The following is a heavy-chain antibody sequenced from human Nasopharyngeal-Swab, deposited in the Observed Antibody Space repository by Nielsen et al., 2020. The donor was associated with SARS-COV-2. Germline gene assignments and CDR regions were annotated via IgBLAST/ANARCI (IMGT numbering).Heavy chain of an antibody. V-gene: IGHV1-3*01. Sequence: ASVKVSCKASGYTFTSYAMHWVRQAPGQRLEWMGWINAGNGNTKYSQKFQGRGTITRDTSASTAYMELSSLRSEDTAVYYCAREGGYSYGPIDYWGQGTLVTVSS. D-gene: IGHD5-18*01. CDR1: GYTFTSYA. J-gene: IGHJ4*02. CDR3: AREGGYSYGPIDY. CDR2: INAGNGNT.